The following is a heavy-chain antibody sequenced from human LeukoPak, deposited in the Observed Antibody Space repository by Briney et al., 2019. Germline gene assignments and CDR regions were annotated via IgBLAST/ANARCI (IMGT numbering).Heavy chain of an antibody. V-gene: IGHV4-59*08. D-gene: IGHD2-2*01. CDR3: AKALCSTSSSYYYGMDV. J-gene: IGHJ6*02. CDR1: GGSISSYY. CDR2: IYYSGST. Sequence: SETLSLTCTVSGGSISSYYWSWIRQPPGKGLEWIGYIYYSGSTNYNPSLKSRITISVDTSKNQFSLKLNSVTAADTAVYYCAKALCSTSSSYYYGMDVWGQGTTVTVSS.